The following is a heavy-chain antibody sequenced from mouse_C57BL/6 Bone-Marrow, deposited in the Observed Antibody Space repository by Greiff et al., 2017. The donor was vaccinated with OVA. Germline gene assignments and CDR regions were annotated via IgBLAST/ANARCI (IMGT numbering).Heavy chain of an antibody. CDR2: INPYNGGT. Sequence: VQLQQSGPVLVKPGASVKMSCKASGYTFTDYYMNWVKQSHGKGLEWIGVINPYNGGTSYNQKFKGKATLTVDKSSSTAYMELNSLTAEDSAVYYCARDWPMDYWGQGTSVTVSS. CDR1: GYTFTDYY. CDR3: ARDWPMDY. J-gene: IGHJ4*01. V-gene: IGHV1-19*01.